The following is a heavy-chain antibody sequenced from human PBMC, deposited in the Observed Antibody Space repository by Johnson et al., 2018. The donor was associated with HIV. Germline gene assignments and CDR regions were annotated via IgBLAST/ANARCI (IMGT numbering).Heavy chain of an antibody. CDR2: INWNGGST. Sequence: EVQLVESGGGLIQPGGSLRLSCAASGFTVSSNYMSWVRQAPGKGLEWVSGINWNGGSTGYADSVKGRFTISRDNAKNSLYLQMNSLRAEDTALYYCARVGYSNYGGGAFDIWGQGTMVTVSS. V-gene: IGHV3-20*04. CDR3: ARVGYSNYGGGAFDI. CDR1: GFTVSSNY. J-gene: IGHJ3*02. D-gene: IGHD4-11*01.